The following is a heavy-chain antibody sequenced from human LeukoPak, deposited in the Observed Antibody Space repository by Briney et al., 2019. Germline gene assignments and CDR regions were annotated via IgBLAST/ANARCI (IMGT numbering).Heavy chain of an antibody. CDR3: ARDCIGCHGFDY. CDR1: GYTFTSYG. J-gene: IGHJ4*02. D-gene: IGHD2-15*01. Sequence: GASVKVSCKATGYTFTSYGISWVRQAPGQGLEWVGWVSAYADNTNYVQKLQGRVTMTTDTSTNTAYMELRSLRSDDTAVYYCARDCIGCHGFDYWGQGTLVTVSS. CDR2: VSAYADNT. V-gene: IGHV1-18*01.